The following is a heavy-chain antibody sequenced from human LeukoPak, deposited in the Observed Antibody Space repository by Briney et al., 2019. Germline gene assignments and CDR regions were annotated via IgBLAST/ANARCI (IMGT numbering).Heavy chain of an antibody. V-gene: IGHV3-74*01. J-gene: IGHJ4*02. CDR3: AKRGGMYPAHYFDY. CDR2: INSDGRIT. CDR1: GFTFSDYW. D-gene: IGHD3-16*01. Sequence: HPGGSLRLSCAASGFTFSDYWMHWVRQAPGKGLVGVSRINSDGRITNYADSVKGRFTISRDNAKNTLYLQMNSLRAEDTAVYYCAKRGGMYPAHYFDYWGQGTLVTVSS.